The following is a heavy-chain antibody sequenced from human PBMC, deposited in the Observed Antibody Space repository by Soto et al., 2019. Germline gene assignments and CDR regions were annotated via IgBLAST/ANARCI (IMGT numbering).Heavy chain of an antibody. CDR1: GFTFSSYG. CDR3: AKRARGYSLSFVDS. CDR2: IWYDGSNK. J-gene: IGHJ5*01. D-gene: IGHD5-12*01. V-gene: IGHV3-33*06. Sequence: PGGSLRLSCAASGFTFSSYGMHWVRQAPGKGLEWVAVIWYDGSNKYYADSVKGRFTISRDNSKNTLYLQMNSLRPEDTAMYYCAKRARGYSLSFVDSWGQGALVTVSS.